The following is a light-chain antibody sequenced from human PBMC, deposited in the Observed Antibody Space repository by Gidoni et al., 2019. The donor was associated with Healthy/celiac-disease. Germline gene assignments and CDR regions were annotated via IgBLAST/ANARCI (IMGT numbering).Light chain of an antibody. CDR3: QQSYSTPT. J-gene: IGKJ3*01. V-gene: IGKV1-39*01. CDR1: QSISIY. CDR2: AAS. Sequence: DIQMTQSPSSLSASVGDRVTITCRASQSISIYLNWYQQKPGKAPKLLIYAASSLQSGVPSRFSGSGSGTDFTLTISSLQPEDFATYYCQQSYSTPTFGPGTKVDIK.